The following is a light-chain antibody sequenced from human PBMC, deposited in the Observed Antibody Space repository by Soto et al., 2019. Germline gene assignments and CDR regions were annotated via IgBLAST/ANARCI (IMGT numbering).Light chain of an antibody. CDR2: KTS. V-gene: IGKV1-5*03. CDR3: QHWNDYSWT. Sequence: DIHMTQSPSTLSASVGDRVTMTCRANQSISIWLAWYQQKPGKAPNLLIYKTSSLETGVPSRFSGSGSGTEFTLTISSLQPDDFATYYCQHWNDYSWTFGQGTKVEVK. J-gene: IGKJ1*01. CDR1: QSISIW.